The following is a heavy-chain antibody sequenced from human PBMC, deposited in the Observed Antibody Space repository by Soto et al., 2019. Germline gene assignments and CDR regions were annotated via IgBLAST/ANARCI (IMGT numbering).Heavy chain of an antibody. J-gene: IGHJ6*02. Sequence: GASVKVSCKASGGTFSSYAISWVRQAPGQGLEWMGGIIPIFGTANYAQKFQGRVTITADESTSTAYMQLSSVTPEDTAVYYCARDNSGLDFDDNYYYYGMDVWGQGTTVTVSS. D-gene: IGHD1-26*01. CDR1: GGTFSSYA. CDR2: IIPIFGTA. V-gene: IGHV1-69*13. CDR3: ARDNSGLDFDDNYYYYGMDV.